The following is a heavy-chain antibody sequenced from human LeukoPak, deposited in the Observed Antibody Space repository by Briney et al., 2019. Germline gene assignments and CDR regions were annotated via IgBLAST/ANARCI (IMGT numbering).Heavy chain of an antibody. CDR3: ARTSITGTTSMGY. CDR2: IIPILGIA. Sequence: ASVKVSCKASGGTFSSYAISWVRQAPGQGLEWMGRIIPILGIANYAQKFQGRVTITADKSTSTAYMELSSLRSEDTAVYYCARTSITGTTSMGYWGQGTLVTVSS. CDR1: GGTFSSYA. V-gene: IGHV1-69*04. D-gene: IGHD1-7*01. J-gene: IGHJ4*02.